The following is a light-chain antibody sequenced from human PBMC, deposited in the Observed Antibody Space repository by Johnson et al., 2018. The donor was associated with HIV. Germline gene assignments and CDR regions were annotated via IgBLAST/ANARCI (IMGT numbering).Light chain of an antibody. Sequence: QSVLTQPPSVSAAPGQKVTISCSGSSSNIGKNYVSWYQQFPGTAPKLLIHENKKRPSGIPDRFSGSKSGTSATLGITGLQTGDEADYYCGTWDSSLSADVFGTGTKVTVL. V-gene: IGLV1-51*02. CDR1: SSNIGKNY. J-gene: IGLJ1*01. CDR3: GTWDSSLSADV. CDR2: ENK.